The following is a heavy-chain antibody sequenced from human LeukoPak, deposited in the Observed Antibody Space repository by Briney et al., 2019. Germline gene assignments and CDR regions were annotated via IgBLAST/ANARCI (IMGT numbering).Heavy chain of an antibody. Sequence: SETLSLTCTVSGYSISSGYYWGWIRQPPGKGLEWIGSIYHSGSTYYNPSLKSRVTISLDTSKNQFSLKLSSVTAADTAVYYCASLGLRSSWSIDYWGQGTLVTVSS. D-gene: IGHD6-13*01. CDR1: GYSISSGYY. CDR3: ASLGLRSSWSIDY. CDR2: IYHSGST. J-gene: IGHJ4*02. V-gene: IGHV4-38-2*02.